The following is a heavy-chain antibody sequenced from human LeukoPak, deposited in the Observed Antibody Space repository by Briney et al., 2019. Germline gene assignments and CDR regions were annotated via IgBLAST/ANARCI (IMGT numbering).Heavy chain of an antibody. Sequence: PSETLSLTCTVSGGSISSYYWSWIRQPPGKGLEWIGYIYYSGSTNYNPSLKSRVTISVDTSKNQFSLKLSSVTAADTAVYYCARHLGGYCSSTSCSWWFDPWGQGTLVTVSS. CDR3: ARHLGGYCSSTSCSWWFDP. CDR2: IYYSGST. V-gene: IGHV4-59*01. CDR1: GGSISSYY. D-gene: IGHD2-2*01. J-gene: IGHJ5*02.